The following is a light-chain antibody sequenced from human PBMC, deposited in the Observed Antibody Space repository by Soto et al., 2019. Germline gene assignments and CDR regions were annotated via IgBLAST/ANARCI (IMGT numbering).Light chain of an antibody. CDR1: QSVSSY. J-gene: IGKJ5*01. V-gene: IGKV3-11*01. Sequence: IGFTQSPSTLSLSPVERATLSCIASQSVSSYLAWYQQKPCQAPRLLIYDASNRATGIPARFSGSGSGTDFTLTISSLEPEDFAVYYCQQRSKWPPITFGQGTRLEIK. CDR3: QQRSKWPPIT. CDR2: DAS.